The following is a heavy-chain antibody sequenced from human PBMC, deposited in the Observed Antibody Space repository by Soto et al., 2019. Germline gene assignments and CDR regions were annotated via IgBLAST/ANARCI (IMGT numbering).Heavy chain of an antibody. J-gene: IGHJ6*02. Sequence: EVQLVESGGGLVEPGGSLRLSCAPSGLSFSTHSMNWVRQAPGKGLEWVSSISSDSYYIYYADSVKGRFTISRDNAKNSLDLQLNSLRADDTAVYYCARNRNPSSKTHGIDVWGQGTTVTVSS. CDR1: GLSFSTHS. CDR3: ARNRNPSSKTHGIDV. CDR2: ISSDSYYI. V-gene: IGHV3-21*01.